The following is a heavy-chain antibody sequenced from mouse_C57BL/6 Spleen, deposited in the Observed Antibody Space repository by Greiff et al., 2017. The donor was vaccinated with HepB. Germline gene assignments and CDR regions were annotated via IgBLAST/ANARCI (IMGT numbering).Heavy chain of an antibody. CDR3: ERGFAD. Sequence: QVQLQQSGPELVKPGASVKISCKASGYAFSSSWMNWVKQRPGKGLEWIGRIYPGDGDTNYNGKFKGKATLTADKSSSTAYMQLSGLTSEDSAVYLCERGFADWGQGTLVTVSA. J-gene: IGHJ3*01. CDR2: IYPGDGDT. CDR1: GYAFSSSW. V-gene: IGHV1-82*01.